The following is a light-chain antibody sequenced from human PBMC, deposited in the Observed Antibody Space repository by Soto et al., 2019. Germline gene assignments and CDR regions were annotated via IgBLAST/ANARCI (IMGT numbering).Light chain of an antibody. CDR3: CQNAGSSTSGWV. Sequence: QSALTQPRSVSGSPGQSVTISCTGTSSDVGGYNYVSWYQQHPGKAPKLMIYDVSKRPSGVPDRFSGSKSVNTASLTISGLQAEEEADYSGCQNAGSSTSGWVFG. CDR2: DVS. J-gene: IGLJ2*01. CDR1: SSDVGGYNY. V-gene: IGLV2-11*01.